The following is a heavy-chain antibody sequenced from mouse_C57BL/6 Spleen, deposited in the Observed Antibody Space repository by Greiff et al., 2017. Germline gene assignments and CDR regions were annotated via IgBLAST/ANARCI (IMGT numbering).Heavy chain of an antibody. CDR2: IDPSDSET. CDR3: ARTDDGYYYFDY. CDR1: GYTFTSYW. Sequence: QVQLQQPGAELVRPGSSVKLSCKASGYTFTSYWMHWVKQRPIQGLEWIGNIDPSDSETHYNQKFKDKATLTVDKSSSTAYMQLSGLTSVDSAVYYCARTDDGYYYFDYWGQGTTLTVSS. J-gene: IGHJ2*01. V-gene: IGHV1-52*01. D-gene: IGHD2-3*01.